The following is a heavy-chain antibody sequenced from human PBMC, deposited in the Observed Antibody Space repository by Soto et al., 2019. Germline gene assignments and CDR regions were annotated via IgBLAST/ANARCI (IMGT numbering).Heavy chain of an antibody. CDR3: AKRRSYGDFHH. CDR2: FYWDDDK. J-gene: IGHJ1*01. V-gene: IGHV2-5*02. Sequence: QITLKESGPTLVKPTQTLTLTCTFSGFSLSTTGVGVGWIRQPPGKALEWLALFYWDDDKHYSPSLKSRLTITKDPSKNQVVLTMNNMDPVDTGTYYCAKRRSYGDFHHWGQGTLVTVSS. CDR1: GFSLSTTGVG. D-gene: IGHD4-17*01.